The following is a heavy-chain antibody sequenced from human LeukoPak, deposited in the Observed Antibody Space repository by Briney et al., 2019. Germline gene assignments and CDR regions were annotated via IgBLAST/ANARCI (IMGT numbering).Heavy chain of an antibody. CDR3: ARVTYYDFWSGSKTATFDY. J-gene: IGHJ4*02. Sequence: SETLSLTCTVSGGSISSYYWSWIRQPAGKGLEWIGYIYYSGSTNYNPSLKSRVTISVDTSKNQFSLKLSSVTAADTAVYYCARVTYYDFWSGSKTATFDYWGQGTLVTVSS. CDR1: GGSISSYY. D-gene: IGHD3-3*01. CDR2: IYYSGST. V-gene: IGHV4-59*01.